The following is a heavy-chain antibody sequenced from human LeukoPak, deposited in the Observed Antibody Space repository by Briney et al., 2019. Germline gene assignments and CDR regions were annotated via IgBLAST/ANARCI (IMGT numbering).Heavy chain of an antibody. CDR2: IYTSGST. V-gene: IGHV4-4*07. D-gene: IGHD3-22*01. CDR1: GGSISSYY. J-gene: IGHJ4*02. Sequence: SETLSLTCTVSGGSISSYYWSWIRQPAGKGLEWIGRIYTSGSTNYNPSLKSRVTMSVDTSKNQFSLKLSSVTAADTAMYYCARGPASDIYDSSGYYYHYWGQGTLVTVSS. CDR3: ARGPASDIYDSSGYYYHY.